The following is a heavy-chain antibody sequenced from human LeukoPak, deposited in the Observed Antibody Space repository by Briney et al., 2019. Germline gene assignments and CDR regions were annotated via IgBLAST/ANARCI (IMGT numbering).Heavy chain of an antibody. J-gene: IGHJ4*02. D-gene: IGHD1-14*01. Sequence: PGGSLRLSCAASGFTSSSYSINWVRQAPGKGLEWVSAISGSGISTYYADSVKGRFTISRDNSKNTLYLQMNSLRAEDTAVYYCAKGTREVWGQGTLVTVSS. CDR2: ISGSGIST. V-gene: IGHV3-23*01. CDR1: GFTSSSYS. CDR3: AKGTREV.